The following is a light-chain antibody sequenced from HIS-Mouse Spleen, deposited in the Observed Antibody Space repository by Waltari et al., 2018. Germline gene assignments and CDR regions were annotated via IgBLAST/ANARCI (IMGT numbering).Light chain of an antibody. CDR3: QVWDSSSDHVV. J-gene: IGLJ2*01. Sequence: SYVLTQPPSVSVAPGKTARITCGGNNIGSKSVHWYQQKPGQAPVLVVYDDSDRPSGIPERVAGCNSGNTATLTIGRVEAGDEADYYCQVWDSSSDHVVFGGGTKLTVL. V-gene: IGLV3-21*03. CDR1: NIGSKS. CDR2: DDS.